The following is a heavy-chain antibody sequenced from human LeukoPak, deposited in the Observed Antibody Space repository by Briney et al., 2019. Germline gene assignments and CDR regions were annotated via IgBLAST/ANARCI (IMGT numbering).Heavy chain of an antibody. V-gene: IGHV1-46*03. CDR3: ARDQSGYYDFWSGYPSMVQKYYFDY. J-gene: IGHJ4*02. Sequence: ASVKVSCKASGYTFTSYYMHWVRQAPGQGLEWMGIINPSGGSTSYAQKFQGRVTMTRDTSTSTVYMELSSLRSEDTAVYYCARDQSGYYDFWSGYPSMVQKYYFDYWGQGTLVTVSS. CDR1: GYTFTSYY. D-gene: IGHD3-3*01. CDR2: INPSGGST.